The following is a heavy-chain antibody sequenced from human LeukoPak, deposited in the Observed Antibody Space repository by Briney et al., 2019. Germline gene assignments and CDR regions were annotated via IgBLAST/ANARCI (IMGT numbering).Heavy chain of an antibody. CDR3: ASPVAGTRIFDY. CDR1: GGTFSSYA. CDR2: IIPIFGTA. D-gene: IGHD6-13*01. J-gene: IGHJ4*02. V-gene: IGHV1-69*01. Sequence: EASVKVSCKASGGTFSSYAISWVRQAPGQGLEWMGGIIPIFGTANYAQKFQGRVTITADESTSTAYMELSSLRSEDTAVYYCASPVAGTRIFDYWGQGTLVTVSS.